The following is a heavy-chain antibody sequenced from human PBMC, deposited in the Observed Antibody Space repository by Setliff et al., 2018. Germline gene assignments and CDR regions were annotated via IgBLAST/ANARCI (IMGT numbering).Heavy chain of an antibody. Sequence: SETLSLTCRVSGYSIGSDYFWAWVRQPPGKGREWGATSKHGCTTYYNPSLRSRVIISVDASKNAFSLRLNSVTAADTAVFYCARHAITSGGRPDYFDTWGPGTLVTVSS. CDR3: ARHAITSGGRPDYFDT. CDR2: SKHGCTT. V-gene: IGHV4-38-2*01. D-gene: IGHD2-8*01. J-gene: IGHJ4*02. CDR1: GYSIGSDYF.